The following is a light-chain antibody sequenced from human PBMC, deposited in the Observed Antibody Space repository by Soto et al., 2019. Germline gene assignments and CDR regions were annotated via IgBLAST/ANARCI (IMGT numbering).Light chain of an antibody. CDR3: QQYNNWLT. V-gene: IGKV3-15*01. J-gene: IGKJ1*01. Sequence: EIVMTQSPATLSVSPGERATLSCRASQSVSSNLAWYQQKPGQAPRLLIYGASTRATGIPARFSGSGSGTEFTLTISSLRSEDFAVYYCQQYNNWLTFGQGTKV. CDR2: GAS. CDR1: QSVSSN.